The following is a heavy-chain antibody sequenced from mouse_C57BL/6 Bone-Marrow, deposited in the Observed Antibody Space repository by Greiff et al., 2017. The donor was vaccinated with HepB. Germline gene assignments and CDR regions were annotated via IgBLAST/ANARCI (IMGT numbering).Heavy chain of an antibody. V-gene: IGHV1-64*01. D-gene: IGHD3-2*02. Sequence: VQLQQPGAELVKPGASVKLSCKASGYTFTSYWMHWVKQRPGQGLEWIGMIHPNSGSTNYNEKFKSKATLTVDKSSSTAYMQLSSLTSEDSAVYYCAREREDSSGYFDYWGQGTTLTVSS. CDR3: AREREDSSGYFDY. CDR2: IHPNSGST. CDR1: GYTFTSYW. J-gene: IGHJ2*01.